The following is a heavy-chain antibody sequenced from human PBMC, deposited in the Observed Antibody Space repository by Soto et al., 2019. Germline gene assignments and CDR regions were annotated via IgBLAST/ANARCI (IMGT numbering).Heavy chain of an antibody. J-gene: IGHJ6*02. CDR2: IIPIFGTA. D-gene: IGHD1-26*01. CDR1: GGTFSSYA. CDR3: AMRPYSGSYYYGMDV. Sequence: GASVKVSCEACGGTFSSYAISWVRQAPGQGLEWMGGIIPIFGTANYAQKFQGRVTITADESTSTAYMELSSLRSEDTAVYYCAMRPYSGSYYYGMDVWGQGTTVTVSS. V-gene: IGHV1-69*13.